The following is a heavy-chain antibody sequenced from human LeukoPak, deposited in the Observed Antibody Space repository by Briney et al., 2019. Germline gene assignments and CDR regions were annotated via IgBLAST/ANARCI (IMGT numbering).Heavy chain of an antibody. D-gene: IGHD2-21*01. V-gene: IGHV1-8*01. Sequence: ASVKVSCKASGYTFSDYDVNWMRQAPGQGLEWMGWMNPTSGDTGYAQKFQGRVTMTRSMSRNTAYMELSRLRSEDTAVYFCARVVMKAFYYYYMDVWGKGTTIIISS. CDR1: GYTFSDYD. CDR3: ARVVMKAFYYYYMDV. J-gene: IGHJ6*03. CDR2: MNPTSGDT.